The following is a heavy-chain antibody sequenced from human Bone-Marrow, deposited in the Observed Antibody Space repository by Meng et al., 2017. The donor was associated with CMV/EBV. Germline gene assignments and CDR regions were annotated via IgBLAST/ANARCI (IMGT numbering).Heavy chain of an antibody. CDR1: GFTLGSYW. V-gene: IGHV3-7*01. D-gene: IGHD2-2*01. CDR3: ARFLVWYQLLFDY. Sequence: GGSLRLSCAASGFTLGSYWMSWVRQAPGKGLEWVANIWHDGSEKYYVDSVKGRFNISRDNAKNTLYLQMNSLRGEDTAVYYCARFLVWYQLLFDYWGQGTLVTVSS. CDR2: IWHDGSEK. J-gene: IGHJ4*02.